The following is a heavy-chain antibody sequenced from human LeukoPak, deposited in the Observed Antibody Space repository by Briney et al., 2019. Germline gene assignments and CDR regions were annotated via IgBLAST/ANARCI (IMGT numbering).Heavy chain of an antibody. J-gene: IGHJ5*02. D-gene: IGHD5-12*01. Sequence: SVKVSCKASGGTFSSYAISWVRQAPGQGLEWMGGIIPIFGTANYAQKFQGRVTITTDESTSTAYMEQSSLRSEDTAVYYCARGDIVATTYNWFDPWGQGTLVTVSS. V-gene: IGHV1-69*05. CDR3: ARGDIVATTYNWFDP. CDR1: GGTFSSYA. CDR2: IIPIFGTA.